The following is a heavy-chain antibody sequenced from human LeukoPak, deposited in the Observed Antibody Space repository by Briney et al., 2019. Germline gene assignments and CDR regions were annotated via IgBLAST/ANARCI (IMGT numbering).Heavy chain of an antibody. J-gene: IGHJ4*02. CDR1: GFTFSSYW. CDR3: ARSYLSSWYYFDY. CDR2: VASDGSST. Sequence: GGSLRLSCAASGFTFSSYWMNWVRQAPGKGLVWVSRVASDGSSTTYADSVKGRFTISRDNSKNTLYLQMNSLRAEDTAVYYCARSYLSSWYYFDYWGQGTRVTVSS. D-gene: IGHD6-13*01. V-gene: IGHV3-74*01.